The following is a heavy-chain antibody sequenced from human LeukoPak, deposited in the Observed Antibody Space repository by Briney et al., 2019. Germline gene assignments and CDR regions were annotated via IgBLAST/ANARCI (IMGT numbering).Heavy chain of an antibody. CDR3: ARDRPNYYYDSSGYLDY. CDR2: ISYDGSNK. J-gene: IGHJ4*02. CDR1: GFTFSSYA. D-gene: IGHD3-22*01. V-gene: IGHV3-30-3*01. Sequence: GRSLRLSCAASGFTFSSYAMHWVRQAPGKGLEWVAVISYDGSNKYYADSVKGRFTISRDNSKNTLYLQMNSLRAEDTAVYYCARDRPNYYYDSSGYLDYWGQGPLATVPS.